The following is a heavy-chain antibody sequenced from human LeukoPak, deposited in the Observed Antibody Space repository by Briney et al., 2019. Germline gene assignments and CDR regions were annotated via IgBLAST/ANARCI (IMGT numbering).Heavy chain of an antibody. V-gene: IGHV3-48*01. CDR3: ARGGNSLDY. Sequence: PGGSLRLSCAASGFTFSSYSMNWVRQAPGKGLEWVSYISSSSTIYYADSVKGRFTISRDNAKNSLYLQMNCLRVEDTAVYYCARGGNSLDYWGQGTLVTVSS. CDR1: GFTFSSYS. D-gene: IGHD3-10*01. J-gene: IGHJ4*02. CDR2: ISSSSTI.